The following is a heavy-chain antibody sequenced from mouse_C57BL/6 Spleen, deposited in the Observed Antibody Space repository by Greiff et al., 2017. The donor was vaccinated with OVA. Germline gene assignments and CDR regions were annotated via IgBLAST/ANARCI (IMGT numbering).Heavy chain of an antibody. CDR1: GYSITSGYD. CDR3: AREAGSSRGAFAY. V-gene: IGHV3-1*01. Sequence: DVKLQESGPGMVKPSQSLSLTCTVTGYSITSGYDWHWIRHFPGNKLEWMGYISYSGSTNYNPSLKSRISITHDTSKNHFFLKLNSVTTEDTATYYCAREAGSSRGAFAYWGQGTLVTVSA. D-gene: IGHD1-1*01. CDR2: ISYSGST. J-gene: IGHJ3*01.